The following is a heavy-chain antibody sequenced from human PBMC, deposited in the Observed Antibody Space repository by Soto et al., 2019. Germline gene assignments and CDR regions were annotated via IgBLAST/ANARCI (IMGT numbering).Heavy chain of an antibody. V-gene: IGHV4-34*01. CDR3: ARGRFGDYYYDY. D-gene: IGHD2-21*02. Sequence: QVQLQQWGAGLLKPSETLSLTGAVYGGSFSGYYWSWIRQPPGKGLEWIGEINHSGSTNYNPSLKSRVTISVDTSKNQFSLKLSSVTAADTAVYYCARGRFGDYYYDYWGQGTLVTVSS. CDR2: INHSGST. J-gene: IGHJ4*02. CDR1: GGSFSGYY.